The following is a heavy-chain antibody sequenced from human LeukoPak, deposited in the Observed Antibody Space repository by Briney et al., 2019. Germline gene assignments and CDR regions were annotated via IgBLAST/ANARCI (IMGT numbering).Heavy chain of an antibody. CDR2: IYSGGST. V-gene: IGHV3-66*01. Sequence: PGGSLRLSCAASGFTVSSIYMTWVRQAPGKGLEWVSLIYSGGSTYYADSVKGKFTICRDSSRNTLYLQMSSRRAEKTVVYFCARYYGSGSIGGYYFDYWGQGILVTVSS. CDR3: ARYYGSGSIGGYYFDY. CDR1: GFTVSSIY. J-gene: IGHJ4*02. D-gene: IGHD3-10*01.